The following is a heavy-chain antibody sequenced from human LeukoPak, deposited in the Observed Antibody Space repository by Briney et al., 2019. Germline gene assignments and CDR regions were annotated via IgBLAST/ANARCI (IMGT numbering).Heavy chain of an antibody. Sequence: PETLSLTCTVPGGSISSGDYYWSWIRQPPGKGLEWIGYIYYSGSTNYNPSLKSRVTISVDTPKNQFSLKLTSVTAADTAVYYCASVGGYSSGWYASGFDPWGQGTLVTVSS. CDR3: ASVGGYSSGWYASGFDP. CDR2: IYYSGST. D-gene: IGHD6-19*01. CDR1: GGSISSGDYY. V-gene: IGHV4-61*08. J-gene: IGHJ5*02.